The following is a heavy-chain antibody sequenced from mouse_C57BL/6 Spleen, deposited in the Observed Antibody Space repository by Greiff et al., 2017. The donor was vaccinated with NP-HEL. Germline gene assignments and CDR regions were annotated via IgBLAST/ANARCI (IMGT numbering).Heavy chain of an antibody. V-gene: IGHV1-55*01. CDR3: AKEGGSYWYFDV. D-gene: IGHD1-1*01. CDR2: IYPGSGST. J-gene: IGHJ1*03. Sequence: VQLQQSGAELVKPGASVKMSCKASGYTFTSYWITWVKQRPGQGLEWIGDIYPGSGSTNYNEKFKSKATLTVDTSSSTAYLQRSSLTSEDSAVYYCAKEGGSYWYFDVWGTGTTVTVSS. CDR1: GYTFTSYW.